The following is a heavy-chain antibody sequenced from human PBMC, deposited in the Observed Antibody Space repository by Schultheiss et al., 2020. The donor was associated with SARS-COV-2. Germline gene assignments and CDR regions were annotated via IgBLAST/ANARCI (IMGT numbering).Heavy chain of an antibody. D-gene: IGHD4-17*01. CDR2: IYYSGST. CDR1: GGSIISSSYY. J-gene: IGHJ4*02. V-gene: IGHV4-61*05. Sequence: GSLRLSCTVSGGSIISSSYYWSWIRQPPGKGLEWIGYIYYSGSTNYNPSLKSRVTISVDTSKNQFSLKLSSVTAADTAVYYCARVLAYGDLRDYWGQGTLVTVSS. CDR3: ARVLAYGDLRDY.